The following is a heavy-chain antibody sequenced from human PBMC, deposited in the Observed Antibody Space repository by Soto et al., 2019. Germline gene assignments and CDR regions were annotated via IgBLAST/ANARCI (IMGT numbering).Heavy chain of an antibody. J-gene: IGHJ4*02. V-gene: IGHV1-3*01. CDR1: GYTFTSYA. CDR3: ARDIDGGYSYGPDY. CDR2: INAGNGNT. D-gene: IGHD5-18*01. Sequence: GASVKVSCKASGYTFTSYAMHLVRQAPGQKLEWMGWINAGNGNTKYSQKFQGRVTITRDTSASTAYMELSSLRSEDTAVYYCARDIDGGYSYGPDYWGQGTLVTVSS.